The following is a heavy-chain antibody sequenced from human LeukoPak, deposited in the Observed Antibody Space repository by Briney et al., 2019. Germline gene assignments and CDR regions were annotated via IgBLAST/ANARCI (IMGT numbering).Heavy chain of an antibody. V-gene: IGHV3-21*01. CDR1: GFTFNSYS. Sequence: GGSLRLSCAASGFTFNSYSMNWVRQAPGKGLEWVSSIISSSYIYYADSVKGRFTIPRDNAKNSLYLQMNSLRAEDTAVYYCARGGSYGDYESRTFDPWGQGTLVTVSS. J-gene: IGHJ5*02. CDR3: ARGGSYGDYESRTFDP. D-gene: IGHD4-17*01. CDR2: IISSSYI.